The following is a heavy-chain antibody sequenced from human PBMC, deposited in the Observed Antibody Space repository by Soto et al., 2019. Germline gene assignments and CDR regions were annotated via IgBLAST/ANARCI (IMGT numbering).Heavy chain of an antibody. V-gene: IGHV1-3*01. D-gene: IGHD6-6*01. CDR3: ARDQGIAARRGLGWFDP. CDR2: INAGNGNT. CDR1: GYTFTSYA. Sequence: ASVKVSCKASGYTFTSYATHWVRQAPGQRLEWMGWINAGNGNTKYSQKFQGRVTITRDTSASTAYMELSSLRSEDTAVYYCARDQGIAARRGLGWFDPWGQGTLVTVSS. J-gene: IGHJ5*02.